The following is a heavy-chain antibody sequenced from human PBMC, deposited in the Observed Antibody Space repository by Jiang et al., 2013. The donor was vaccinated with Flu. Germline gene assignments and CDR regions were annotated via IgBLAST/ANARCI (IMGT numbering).Heavy chain of an antibody. CDR2: LNSDGSDP. Sequence: VQLVESGGALVQPGGSLRLSCAASGFTFSYYWMHWVRQAPGKGLVWVSRLNSDGSDPNYADSVKGRFTISRDNAKNTLYLQMNSLRADDTAVYYCARGPYYYDSSGYGCPDYWGPGTLVTVSS. D-gene: IGHD3-22*01. CDR1: GFTFSYYW. V-gene: IGHV3-74*01. J-gene: IGHJ4*02. CDR3: ARGPYYYDSSGYGCPDY.